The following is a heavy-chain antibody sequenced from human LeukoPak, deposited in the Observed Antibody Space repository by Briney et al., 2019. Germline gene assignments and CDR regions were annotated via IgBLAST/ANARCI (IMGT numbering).Heavy chain of an antibody. CDR1: GFIVSSNY. CDR3: AKDNADYPIYYFDS. V-gene: IGHV3-23*01. D-gene: IGHD3-16*01. J-gene: IGHJ4*02. CDR2: ISGSGGGK. Sequence: GSLRLSCAASGFIVSSNYMNWVRQAPGKGLEWVSGISGSGGGKFYADSVKGRFTISRDKSKSTLYLQMNSLKAEDAAVYYCAKDNADYPIYYFDSWGQGTLVTVSS.